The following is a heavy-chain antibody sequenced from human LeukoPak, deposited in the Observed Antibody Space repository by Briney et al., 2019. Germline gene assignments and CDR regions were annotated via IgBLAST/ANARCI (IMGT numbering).Heavy chain of an antibody. CDR3: ASAGGSYYLSVDY. D-gene: IGHD1-26*01. J-gene: IGHJ4*02. Sequence: GESLRISCKGSGYSFTSYWIGWVRQMPGKGLEWMGIIYPGDSDTRYSPSFQGQVTISADKSISTAYLQWGSLKASDTAMYYCASAGGSYYLSVDYWGQGTLVTVSS. CDR1: GYSFTSYW. V-gene: IGHV5-51*01. CDR2: IYPGDSDT.